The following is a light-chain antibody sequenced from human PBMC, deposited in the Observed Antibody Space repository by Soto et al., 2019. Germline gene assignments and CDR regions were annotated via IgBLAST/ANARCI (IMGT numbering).Light chain of an antibody. CDR2: EDN. CDR3: QSYDTSTVV. V-gene: IGLV6-57*04. CDR1: SGSIASNS. Sequence: NFMLTQPHSVSESPGKTVTISSTRSSGSIASNSVQWYQQRPGSAPTTVIYEDNQRPSGVPDRFSGSTDGSSNSASLTISGLQTEDEADYYCQSYDTSTVVFGGGTKLTVL. J-gene: IGLJ2*01.